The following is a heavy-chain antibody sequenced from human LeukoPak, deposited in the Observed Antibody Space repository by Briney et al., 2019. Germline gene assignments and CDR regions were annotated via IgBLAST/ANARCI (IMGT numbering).Heavy chain of an antibody. J-gene: IGHJ4*02. CDR2: IRSKANSYAT. V-gene: IGHV3-73*01. Sequence: PGGSLRLSCAASGFTFSGSATHWVRQASGKGLEWVGRIRSKANSYATAYAASVKGRFTISRDDSKNTAYLQMNSLNTEDTAVYYCTENVDTAMVEFDYWGQGTLVTVSS. CDR1: GFTFSGSA. CDR3: TENVDTAMVEFDY. D-gene: IGHD5-18*01.